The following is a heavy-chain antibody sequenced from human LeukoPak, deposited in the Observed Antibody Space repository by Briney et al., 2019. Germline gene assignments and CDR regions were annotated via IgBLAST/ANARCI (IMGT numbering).Heavy chain of an antibody. CDR3: ARVGQYYYDSSGYYFYYYYYYMDV. CDR2: INHSGST. CDR1: GRSFSGYY. D-gene: IGHD3-22*01. Sequence: SETLSLTCAVYGRSFSGYYWSWIRQPPGKGLEWIGEINHSGSTNYNPSLKSRVTISVDTSKNQFSLKLSSVTAADTAVYYCARVGQYYYDSSGYYFYYYYYYMDVWGKGTTVTISS. V-gene: IGHV4-34*01. J-gene: IGHJ6*03.